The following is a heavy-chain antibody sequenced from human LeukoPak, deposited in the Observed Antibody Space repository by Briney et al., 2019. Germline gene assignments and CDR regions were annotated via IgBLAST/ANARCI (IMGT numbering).Heavy chain of an antibody. D-gene: IGHD3-22*01. J-gene: IGHJ5*02. CDR1: GGSISSYY. CDR3: AREYYDSSGYHQIFDP. CDR2: IYSSGST. Sequence: SETLSLTCTVSGGSISSYYWSWIRQPAGKGPEWIGRIYSSGSTNYNPSLKSRVTMSVDTSKNQLSLNLTSVTAADTAMYYCAREYYDSSGYHQIFDPWGQGTLVTVSS. V-gene: IGHV4-4*07.